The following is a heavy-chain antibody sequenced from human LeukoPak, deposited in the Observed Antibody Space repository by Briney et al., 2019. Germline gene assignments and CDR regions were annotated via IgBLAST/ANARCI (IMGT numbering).Heavy chain of an antibody. V-gene: IGHV1-18*01. CDR1: GYTFTSYG. D-gene: IGHD3-3*01. J-gene: IGHJ4*02. Sequence: ASVRVSCKASGYTFTSYGISWVRQAPGQGLEWMGWISAYNGNTNYAQKLQGRVTMTTDTSTSTAYMELRSLRSDDTAVYYCARESEAYDFWSGYFGWGQGTLVTVSS. CDR3: ARESEAYDFWSGYFG. CDR2: ISAYNGNT.